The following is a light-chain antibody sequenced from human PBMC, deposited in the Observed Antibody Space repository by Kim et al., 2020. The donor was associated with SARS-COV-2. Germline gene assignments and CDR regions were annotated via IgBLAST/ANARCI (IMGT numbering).Light chain of an antibody. CDR1: QGISNW. CDR2: AAS. J-gene: IGKJ1*01. V-gene: IGKV1-27*01. CDR3: QKCDSAPWT. Sequence: ESVGDRVTITCRASQGISNWLAWYQQKPQKAPKPLIYAASALQRGVPSRFSGSGSGTDFTLTVTSLQPEDFATYYCQKCDSAPWTFGQGTKVDIK.